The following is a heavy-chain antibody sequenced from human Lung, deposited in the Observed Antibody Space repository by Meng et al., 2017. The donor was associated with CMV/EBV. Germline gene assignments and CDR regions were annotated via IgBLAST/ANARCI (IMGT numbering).Heavy chain of an antibody. Sequence: ASVXVSXKASGYTFTTNYIHWVRQAPGQGLEWMGIIDPNEGSTSHTEKFQGRVTMTRDTSTNTVYMELSSLRSEDTAVYYCAREGRDDYNSPRDYFDYWGQGTXVTVYS. CDR2: IDPNEGST. V-gene: IGHV1-46*01. J-gene: IGHJ4*02. D-gene: IGHD5-24*01. CDR3: AREGRDDYNSPRDYFDY. CDR1: GYTFTTNY.